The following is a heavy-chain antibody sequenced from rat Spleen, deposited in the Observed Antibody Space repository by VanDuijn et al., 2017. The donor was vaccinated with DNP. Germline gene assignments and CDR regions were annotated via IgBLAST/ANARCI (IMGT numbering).Heavy chain of an antibody. J-gene: IGHJ2*01. CDR2: INYDGTRT. D-gene: IGHD1-11*01. CDR3: ARGGLYYFDY. CDR1: GFTFSNYY. V-gene: IGHV5-7*01. Sequence: EVQLVESGGGLVQPGRSLKLSCTVSGFTFSNYYMAWVRQPPKKGLEWVATINYDGTRTYYRDSVKGRFTISRDNARSILYLQMDSLGSEDTATYYCARGGLYYFDYWGQGVMVTVSS.